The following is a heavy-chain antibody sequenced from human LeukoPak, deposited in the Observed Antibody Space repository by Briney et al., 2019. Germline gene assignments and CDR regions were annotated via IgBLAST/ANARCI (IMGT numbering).Heavy chain of an antibody. D-gene: IGHD4-17*01. V-gene: IGHV4-31*03. CDR3: AREATVTTAGFDY. CDR1: GGSISSGGYY. J-gene: IGHJ4*02. CDR2: IYYSGST. Sequence: PSQTLSLTCTVSGGSISSGGYYWSWIRQHPGKGLEWIGCIYYSGSTYYNPSLKSRVTISVDTSKNQFSLKLSSVTAADTAVYYCAREATVTTAGFDYWGQGTLVTVSP.